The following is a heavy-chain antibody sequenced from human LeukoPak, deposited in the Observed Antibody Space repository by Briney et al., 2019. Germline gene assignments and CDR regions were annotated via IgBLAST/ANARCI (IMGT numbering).Heavy chain of an antibody. J-gene: IGHJ4*02. Sequence: KTGESLKISCKGSGYRFTSYWIGWVRQMPGKGLEWMGIIYPGDSDTRYSPSFQGQVTISADKSISTAYLQWSSLKASDTAMYYCARAWCSGGSCYRPSVYFDYWGQGTLVTVSS. CDR2: IYPGDSDT. CDR3: ARAWCSGGSCYRPSVYFDY. V-gene: IGHV5-51*01. CDR1: GYRFTSYW. D-gene: IGHD2-15*01.